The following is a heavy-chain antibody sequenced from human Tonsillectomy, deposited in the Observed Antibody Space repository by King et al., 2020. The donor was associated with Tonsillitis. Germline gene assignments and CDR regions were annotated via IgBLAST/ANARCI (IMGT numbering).Heavy chain of an antibody. V-gene: IGHV3-23*04. CDR1: GFTFSNYA. D-gene: IGHD3-3*01. CDR3: AKAASRITISSLYYFDP. J-gene: IGHJ5*02. Sequence: VQLVESGGSLVQPGGSLRLSCEASGFTFSNYAMNWVRQAPGKGLEWVSVISNSGGSTYYADSVKGRFTISRDNSKNTLFLQMNSLRAEDTAVYSCAKAASRITISSLYYFDPWGHGALVTVSS. CDR2: ISNSGGST.